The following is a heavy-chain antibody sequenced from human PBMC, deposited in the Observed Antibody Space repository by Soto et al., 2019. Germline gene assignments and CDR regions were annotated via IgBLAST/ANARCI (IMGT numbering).Heavy chain of an antibody. V-gene: IGHV3-30*03. Sequence: PGGSLRLSCAASGFTFSSYGMHWVRQAPGKGLEWVAVISYDGSNKYYADSVKGRFTISRDNSKNTLYLQMNSLRAEDTAVYYCATSFTIFGVVNQPFDYWGQGTLVTVSS. J-gene: IGHJ4*02. D-gene: IGHD3-3*01. CDR3: ATSFTIFGVVNQPFDY. CDR1: GFTFSSYG. CDR2: ISYDGSNK.